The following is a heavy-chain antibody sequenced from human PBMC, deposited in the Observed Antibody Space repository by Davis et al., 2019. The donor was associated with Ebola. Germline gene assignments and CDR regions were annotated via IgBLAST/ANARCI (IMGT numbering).Heavy chain of an antibody. Sequence: SETLSLTCTVSGGSISSSSYYWSWIRQPPGKGLEWIGEINHSGSTNYNPSLKSRVTISVDTSKNQFSLKLSSVTAADTAVYYCAREGGLVRVSYGMDVWGKGTAVTVSS. CDR1: GGSISSSSYY. CDR3: AREGGLVRVSYGMDV. J-gene: IGHJ6*04. V-gene: IGHV4-39*07. CDR2: INHSGST. D-gene: IGHD2-21*01.